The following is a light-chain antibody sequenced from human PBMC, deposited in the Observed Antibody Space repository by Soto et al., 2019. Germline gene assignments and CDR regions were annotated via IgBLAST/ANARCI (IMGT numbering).Light chain of an antibody. V-gene: IGKV1-33*01. CDR3: QQYDNLLPLT. CDR2: DAS. Sequence: DIQMTQCPSSLSASVGDRVTITCHSSQDISNYLNWYQQKPGKAPKLLIYDASNLETGVPSRFSGSGSGTDFTFTISSLQPEDIATYYCQQYDNLLPLTFGGGTKVDIK. J-gene: IGKJ4*01. CDR1: QDISNY.